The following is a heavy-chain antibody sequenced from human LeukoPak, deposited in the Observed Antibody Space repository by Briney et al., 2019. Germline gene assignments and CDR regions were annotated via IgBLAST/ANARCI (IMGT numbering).Heavy chain of an antibody. J-gene: IGHJ4*02. CDR1: GFTFSSYS. D-gene: IGHD3-3*01. V-gene: IGHV3-21*01. CDR2: ISSSSSYI. Sequence: PGGSLRLSCAASGFTFSSYSMNWVRQAPGKGLEWVSSISSSSSYIYYADSVKGRFTISRDNAKNSLYLQMNSLRAEDTAVYYCASLGVLRFLEWLPPADPFDYWGQGTLVTVSS. CDR3: ASLGVLRFLEWLPPADPFDY.